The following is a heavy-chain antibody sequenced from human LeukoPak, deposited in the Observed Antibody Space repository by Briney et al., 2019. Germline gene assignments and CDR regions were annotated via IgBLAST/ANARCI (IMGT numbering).Heavy chain of an antibody. D-gene: IGHD3-16*01. Sequence: GASVKVSCKASGYTFTNYDINWVRQATGQGLEWMGWMNPNSGNTGYAQKFQGRVTMTRNTSTSTAYMELRSLRSDDTAVYYCAGEVGDNDPYGTQDYYYYYMDVWGKGTTVTVSS. V-gene: IGHV1-8*01. CDR1: GYTFTNYD. J-gene: IGHJ6*03. CDR3: AGEVGDNDPYGTQDYYYYYMDV. CDR2: MNPNSGNT.